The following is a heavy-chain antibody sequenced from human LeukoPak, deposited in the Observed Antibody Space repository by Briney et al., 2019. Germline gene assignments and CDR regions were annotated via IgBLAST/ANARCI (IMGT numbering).Heavy chain of an antibody. CDR3: ASNYGSGSYYKYYYYGMDV. CDR2: INSDGSST. V-gene: IGHV3-74*01. Sequence: GGSLRLSCAASGFTFSSYWMHWVRQAPGKGLVWVSRINSDGSSTSYADSVKGRFTISRDNAKNTLYLQMNSLRAKDTAVYYCASNYGSGSYYKYYYYGMDVWGKGTTVTVSS. D-gene: IGHD3-10*01. CDR1: GFTFSSYW. J-gene: IGHJ6*04.